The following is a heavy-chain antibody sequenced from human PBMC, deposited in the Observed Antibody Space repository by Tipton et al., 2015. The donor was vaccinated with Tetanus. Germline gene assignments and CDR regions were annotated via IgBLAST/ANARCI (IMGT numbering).Heavy chain of an antibody. Sequence: TLSLTCTVSGGSISSSSYYWGWIRQPPGKGLEWIGSIYYSGSTYYNLSLKSRVTISVDTSKNQFSLKLSSVTAADTAVYYCARPVTRGGSYYTNWFDPWGQGTLVTVSS. J-gene: IGHJ5*02. CDR1: GGSISSSSYY. CDR3: ARPVTRGGSYYTNWFDP. CDR2: IYYSGST. D-gene: IGHD3-10*01. V-gene: IGHV4-39*01.